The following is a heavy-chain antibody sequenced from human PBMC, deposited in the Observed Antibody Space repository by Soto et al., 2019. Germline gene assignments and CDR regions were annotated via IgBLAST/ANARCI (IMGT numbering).Heavy chain of an antibody. CDR3: ARARKGSGSDYYYHYGMDV. J-gene: IGHJ6*04. CDR1: GGSFSDYY. Sequence: SETLSLTCAIYGGSFSDYYWSWIRQPPGKGLEWIGEINHSGSTNYNPSLKSRVTISVHTSKNQFSLKLSSVTAADTAVYYCARARKGSGSDYYYHYGMDVWGKGTTVTVSS. CDR2: INHSGST. V-gene: IGHV4-34*01. D-gene: IGHD3-3*01.